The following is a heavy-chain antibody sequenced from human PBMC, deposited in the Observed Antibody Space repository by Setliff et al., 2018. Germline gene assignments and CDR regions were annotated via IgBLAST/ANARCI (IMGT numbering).Heavy chain of an antibody. Sequence: ASVKVSCKASGGTFSSYAISWVRQAPGQGLEWMGGIIPILGIANYAQKFQGRVTITAGKSTSTAYMELSSLRSEDTAVYYCARVYYGSGSYLGAFDIWGQGTMVTVSS. V-gene: IGHV1-69*10. CDR1: GGTFSSYA. J-gene: IGHJ3*02. CDR3: ARVYYGSGSYLGAFDI. D-gene: IGHD3-10*01. CDR2: IIPILGIA.